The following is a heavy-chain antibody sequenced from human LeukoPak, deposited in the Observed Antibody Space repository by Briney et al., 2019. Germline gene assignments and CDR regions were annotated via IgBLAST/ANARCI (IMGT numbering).Heavy chain of an antibody. D-gene: IGHD1-26*01. J-gene: IGHJ4*02. CDR1: GFTVSSNY. Sequence: PGGSLRLSCAASGFTVSSNYMSWVRQAPGKGLEWVSVIYSGGSTYYADSMKGRFTISRDNSKNTLWLQMSSLRDDDTAVYYCVKDRSGTYTFDYWGQGTLVTVSS. CDR3: VKDRSGTYTFDY. V-gene: IGHV3-53*05. CDR2: IYSGGST.